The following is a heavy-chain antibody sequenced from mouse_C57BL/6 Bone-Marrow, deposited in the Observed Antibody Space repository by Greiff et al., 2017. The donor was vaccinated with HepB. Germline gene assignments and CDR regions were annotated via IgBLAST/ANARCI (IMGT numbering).Heavy chain of an antibody. CDR3: ARADCGSSWDFDY. V-gene: IGHV1-64*01. J-gene: IGHJ2*01. D-gene: IGHD1-1*01. CDR2: IHPNSGST. Sequence: QVQLQQPGAELVKPGASVKLSCKASGYTFTSYWMHWVKQRPGQGLEWIGMIHPNSGSTNYNEKFKSKATLTVDKSSSTAYMQLSSLTSEDSAVYDCARADCGSSWDFDYWGQGTTLTVSS. CDR1: GYTFTSYW.